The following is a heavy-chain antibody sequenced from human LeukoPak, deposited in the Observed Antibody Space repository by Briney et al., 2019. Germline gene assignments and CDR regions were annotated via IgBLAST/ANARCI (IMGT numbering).Heavy chain of an antibody. Sequence: GGSLRLSCAASGFTFDDYAMHWGRQAPGKGLEWVSLISGDGGSAYYADSVKGRFTISRDNSKSSLYLQMNSLRTEDTALYYCAKARYDILTGYYNWFDPWGQGSLVTVSS. CDR1: GFTFDDYA. J-gene: IGHJ5*02. D-gene: IGHD3-9*01. CDR2: ISGDGGSA. CDR3: AKARYDILTGYYNWFDP. V-gene: IGHV3-43*02.